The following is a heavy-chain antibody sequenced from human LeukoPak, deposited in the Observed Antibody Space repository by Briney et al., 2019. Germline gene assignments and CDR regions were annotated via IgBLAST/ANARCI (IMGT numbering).Heavy chain of an antibody. D-gene: IGHD6-19*01. CDR2: IHHSGTT. CDR1: GYSVDSGYF. Sequence: PSETLSLTCIVSGYSVDSGYFWGWIRQPPGKGLEWIGKIHHSGTTYYNPSLKSRVTISVDTSKNQFSLNLNSVTAADTAFYYCARDIGSGWSPGYWGQGTLVTVSS. J-gene: IGHJ4*02. CDR3: ARDIGSGWSPGY. V-gene: IGHV4-38-2*02.